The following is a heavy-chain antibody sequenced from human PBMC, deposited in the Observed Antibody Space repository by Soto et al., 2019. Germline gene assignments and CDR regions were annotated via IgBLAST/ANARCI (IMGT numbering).Heavy chain of an antibody. J-gene: IGHJ6*02. CDR3: AASGSSQTYYHDGMDV. Sequence: PVNVSWKASGFTFPRSAMHWVRGARGQSLEWIGWIVVGSGNTNYAQKFQERVTITRDMSTSTAYMELSRLRSEDTAVYYCAASGSSQTYYHDGMDVWGQGSTVTVS. V-gene: IGHV1-58*02. CDR2: IVVGSGNT. CDR1: GFTFPRSA. D-gene: IGHD1-26*01.